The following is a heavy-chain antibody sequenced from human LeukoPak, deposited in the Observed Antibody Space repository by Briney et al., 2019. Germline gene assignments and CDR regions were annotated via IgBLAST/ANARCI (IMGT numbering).Heavy chain of an antibody. CDR3: AKDMGGYYSGVDY. J-gene: IGHJ4*02. D-gene: IGHD3-22*01. CDR2: ISWDGGST. V-gene: IGHV3-43*01. CDR1: GFTFDDYT. Sequence: RGSLRLSCAASGFTFDDYTTHWVRQAPGKGLEWVSLISWDGGSTYYADSVKGRFTISRDNSKNSLYLQMNSLRTEDTALYYCAKDMGGYYSGVDYWGQGTLVTVSS.